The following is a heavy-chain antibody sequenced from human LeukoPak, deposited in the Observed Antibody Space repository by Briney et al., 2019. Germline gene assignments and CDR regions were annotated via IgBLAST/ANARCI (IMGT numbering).Heavy chain of an antibody. CDR1: GGSFSGYY. D-gene: IGHD3-22*01. CDR3: ARDYYDSSGYSEGFVY. V-gene: IGHV4-34*01. CDR2: INHGGST. Sequence: SETLSLTCAVYGGSFSGYYWSWIRQPPGKGLEWIGEINHGGSTNYNPSLKSRVTISVDTSKNQFSLKQRSVTAADTAVYYCARDYYDSSGYSEGFVYWGQGTLVTVSS. J-gene: IGHJ4*02.